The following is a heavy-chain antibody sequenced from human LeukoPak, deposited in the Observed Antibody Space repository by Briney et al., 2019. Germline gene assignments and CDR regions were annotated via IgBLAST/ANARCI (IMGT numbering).Heavy chain of an antibody. CDR3: VRDGGGTTPYDC. J-gene: IGHJ4*02. CDR2: ISPDGRNI. D-gene: IGHD1-7*01. CDR1: GFTLSDYW. Sequence: GGSLRLSCAASGFTLSDYWMNWVRQVPGKGPVWVSHISPDGRNIAYADSVKGRFAISRDSAKNTLYLQMNSLRVGDTAVYYCVRDGGGTTPYDCWGQGTLVTVSS. V-gene: IGHV3-74*01.